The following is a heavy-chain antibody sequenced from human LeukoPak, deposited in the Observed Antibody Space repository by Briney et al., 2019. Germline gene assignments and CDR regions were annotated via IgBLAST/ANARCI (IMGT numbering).Heavy chain of an antibody. CDR2: INPNSGGT. CDR1: GYTFTSYY. Sequence: ASVKVSCKASGYTFTSYYMHWVRQAPGQGLEWMGWINPNSGGTNYAQKFQGRVTMTRDTSISTAYMELSRLRSDDTAVYYCARGEPSWSYGYNWFDPWGQGTLVTVSS. CDR3: ARGEPSWSYGYNWFDP. V-gene: IGHV1-2*02. D-gene: IGHD6-13*01. J-gene: IGHJ5*02.